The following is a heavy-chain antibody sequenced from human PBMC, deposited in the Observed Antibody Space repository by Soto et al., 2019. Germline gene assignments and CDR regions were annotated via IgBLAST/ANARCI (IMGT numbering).Heavy chain of an antibody. CDR3: AKDGYYGDYMYYFDY. Sequence: PGGSLRLSXAASGFTFSSYAMSWVRQAPGKGLEWVSAISGSGGSTYYADSVKGRFTISRDNSKNTLYLQMNSLRAEDTAVYYCAKDGYYGDYMYYFDYWGQGTLVTVSS. J-gene: IGHJ4*02. D-gene: IGHD4-17*01. CDR1: GFTFSSYA. CDR2: ISGSGGST. V-gene: IGHV3-23*01.